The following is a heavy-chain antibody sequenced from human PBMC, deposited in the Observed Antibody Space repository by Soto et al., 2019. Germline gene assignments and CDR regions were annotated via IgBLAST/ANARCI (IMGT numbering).Heavy chain of an antibody. Sequence: PGESLNISCKGSGYSFPSYWISWVRQMPGKGLEWMGRIDPSDSYTNYSPSFQGHVTISADKSISTAYLQWSSLKASDTAMYYCATYTAHYYYYGMDVWGQGTTVTVSS. J-gene: IGHJ6*02. CDR3: ATYTAHYYYYGMDV. CDR1: GYSFPSYW. CDR2: IDPSDSYT. D-gene: IGHD5-18*01. V-gene: IGHV5-10-1*01.